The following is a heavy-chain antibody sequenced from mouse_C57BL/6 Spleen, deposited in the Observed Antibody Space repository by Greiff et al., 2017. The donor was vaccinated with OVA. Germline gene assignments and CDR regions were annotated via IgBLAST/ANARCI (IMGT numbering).Heavy chain of an antibody. CDR1: GYTFTSYD. Sequence: QVQLKQSGPELVKPGASVKLSCKASGYTFTSYDINWVKQRPGQGLEWIGWIYPRDGSTKYNEKFKGKATLTVDTSSSTAYMELHSLTSEDSAVYFCARTAQATGARFAYWGQGTLVTVSA. D-gene: IGHD3-2*02. V-gene: IGHV1-85*01. CDR3: ARTAQATGARFAY. J-gene: IGHJ3*01. CDR2: IYPRDGST.